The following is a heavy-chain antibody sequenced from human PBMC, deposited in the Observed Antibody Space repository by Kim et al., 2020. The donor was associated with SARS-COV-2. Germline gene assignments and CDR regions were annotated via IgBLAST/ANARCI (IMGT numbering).Heavy chain of an antibody. J-gene: IGHJ4*02. Sequence: SETLSLTCAVYGGSFSGYYWSWIRQPPGKGLEWIGEINHSGSTNYNPSLKSRVTISVDTSKNQFSLKLSSVTAADTAVYYCARIHYSSSWYGAPDYWGQGTLVTDSS. CDR1: GGSFSGYY. V-gene: IGHV4-34*01. CDR3: ARIHYSSSWYGAPDY. CDR2: INHSGST. D-gene: IGHD6-13*01.